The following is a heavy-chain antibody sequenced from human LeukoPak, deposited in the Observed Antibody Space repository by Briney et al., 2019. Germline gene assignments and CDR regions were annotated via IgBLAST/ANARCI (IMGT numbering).Heavy chain of an antibody. CDR2: IYYSGST. CDR1: GGSISSYY. Sequence: SETLSLXCTVSGGSISSYYWSWIRQPPGKGLEWIGYIYYSGSTNYNPSLKSRVTISVDTSKNQFSLKLSSVTAADTAVYYCARYLGSSEFDYWGQGTLVTVSS. CDR3: ARYLGSSEFDY. D-gene: IGHD6-6*01. V-gene: IGHV4-59*01. J-gene: IGHJ4*02.